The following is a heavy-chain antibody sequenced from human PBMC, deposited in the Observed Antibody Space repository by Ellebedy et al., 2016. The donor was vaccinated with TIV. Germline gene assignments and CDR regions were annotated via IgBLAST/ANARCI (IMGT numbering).Heavy chain of an antibody. CDR3: AREGLLWEFEY. Sequence: AASVKVSCKTSGYNFIRYVIHWVRQAPGQRVEWMGWINPDNGDTKSSQKFQGRVTISTDTSATTAYMELTGLISQDTAVYYCAREGLLWEFEYWGRGTLVTVSS. J-gene: IGHJ4*02. CDR2: INPDNGDT. D-gene: IGHD1-26*01. CDR1: GYNFIRYV. V-gene: IGHV1-3*01.